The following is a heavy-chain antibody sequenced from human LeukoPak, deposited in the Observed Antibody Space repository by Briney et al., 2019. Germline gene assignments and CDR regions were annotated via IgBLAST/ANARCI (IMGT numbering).Heavy chain of an antibody. CDR3: ARDDGAYCGGDCYGSWFDP. V-gene: IGHV1-46*01. Sequence: ASVKVSCKASGYTFTSYYMHWVRQAPGQGLEWMGIINPSGGSTSYAQKFQGRVTMTRDMSTSTVYMELSSLRSEDTAVYYCARDDGAYCGGDCYGSWFDPWGQGTLVAVSS. J-gene: IGHJ5*02. CDR1: GYTFTSYY. CDR2: INPSGGST. D-gene: IGHD2-21*02.